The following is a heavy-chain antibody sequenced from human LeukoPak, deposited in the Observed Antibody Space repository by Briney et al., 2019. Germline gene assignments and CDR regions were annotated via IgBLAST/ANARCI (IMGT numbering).Heavy chain of an antibody. CDR3: AREGVPYYYGSGSYFNWFDP. V-gene: IGHV4-59*01. CDR1: GGSISSYY. J-gene: IGHJ5*02. Sequence: PSETLSLTCTVSGGSISSYYWSWIRQPPGKGLEWIGYIYYSGSTNYNPSLKSRVTISVDTSKNQSSLKLSSVTAADTAVYYCAREGVPYYYGSGSYFNWFDPWGQGTLVTVSS. CDR2: IYYSGST. D-gene: IGHD3-10*01.